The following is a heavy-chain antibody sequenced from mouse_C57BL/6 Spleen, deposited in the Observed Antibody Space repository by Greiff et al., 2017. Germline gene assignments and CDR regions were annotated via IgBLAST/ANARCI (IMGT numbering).Heavy chain of an antibody. J-gene: IGHJ4*01. CDR3: ASPDYGSSWDYAMDY. CDR1: GFTFSDYG. Sequence: EVKLVASGGGLVKPGGSLKLSCAASGFTFSDYGMHWVRQAPEKGLEWVAYISSGSSTIYYADTVKGRFTITRDNAKNTLFLQMTSLRSEDTAMYYWASPDYGSSWDYAMDYWGQGTSVTVSS. CDR2: ISSGSSTI. V-gene: IGHV5-17*01. D-gene: IGHD1-1*01.